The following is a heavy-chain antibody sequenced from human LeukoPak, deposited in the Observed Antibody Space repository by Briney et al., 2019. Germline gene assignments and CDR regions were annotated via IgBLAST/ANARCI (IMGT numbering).Heavy chain of an antibody. Sequence: GGSLRLSCAASGFTSSSYWMSWVRQAPGKGLEWVANIKQDGREKYYVDSVKGRFTISRDNAKNSLYLQMNSLRAEDTAVYYCARVRGYDILTGYYSPYFDYWGQGTLVTVSS. CDR3: ARVRGYDILTGYYSPYFDY. D-gene: IGHD3-9*01. CDR1: GFTSSSYW. J-gene: IGHJ4*02. V-gene: IGHV3-7*01. CDR2: IKQDGREK.